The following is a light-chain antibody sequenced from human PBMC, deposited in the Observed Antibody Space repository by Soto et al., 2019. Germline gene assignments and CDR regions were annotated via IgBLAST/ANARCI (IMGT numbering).Light chain of an antibody. J-gene: IGKJ1*01. CDR2: DAS. CDR1: QSVSSY. CDR3: QQRSNWPPT. V-gene: IGKV3-11*01. Sequence: EIVLTQSPATLSLSPGERATLSCRASQSVSSYLAWYQQKPGQAPRLLNYDASNRATGIPARFSGSGSGTDFVLTISSLEPEDFAVYYCQQRSNWPPTFGQGTKVEIK.